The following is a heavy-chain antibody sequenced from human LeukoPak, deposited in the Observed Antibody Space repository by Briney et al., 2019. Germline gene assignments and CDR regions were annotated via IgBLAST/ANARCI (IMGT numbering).Heavy chain of an antibody. D-gene: IGHD4-23*01. CDR3: AKDFVGGTLDAFDI. V-gene: IGHV3-48*01. CDR2: ISSSSSTI. J-gene: IGHJ3*02. CDR1: GFTFSSYS. Sequence: GGSLRLSCAASGFTFSSYSMNWVRQAPGKGLEWVSYISSSSSTIYYADSVKGRFTISRDNSKNTLYLQMNSLRAEDTAVYYCAKDFVGGTLDAFDIWGQGTMVTVSS.